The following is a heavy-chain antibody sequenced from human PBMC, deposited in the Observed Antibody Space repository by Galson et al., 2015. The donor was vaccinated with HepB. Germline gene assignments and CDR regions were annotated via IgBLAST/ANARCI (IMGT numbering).Heavy chain of an antibody. CDR3: ARVVGEWAARPGYYYGMDV. D-gene: IGHD6-6*01. V-gene: IGHV4-30-4*01. CDR1: GGSISSGDYY. J-gene: IGHJ6*02. CDR2: IYYSGST. Sequence: LSLTCTVSGGSISSGDYYWSWIRQPPGKGLEWIGYIYYSGSTYYNPSLKSRVTISVDTSKNQFSLKLSSVTAADTAVYYCARVVGEWAARPGYYYGMDVWGQGTTVTVSS.